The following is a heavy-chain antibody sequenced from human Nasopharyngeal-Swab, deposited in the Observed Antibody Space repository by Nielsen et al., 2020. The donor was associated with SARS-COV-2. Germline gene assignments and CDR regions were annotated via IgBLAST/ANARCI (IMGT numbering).Heavy chain of an antibody. J-gene: IGHJ4*02. V-gene: IGHV3-23*01. CDR3: AKCMSIAVAFDY. CDR2: ISGSGGST. Sequence: GVLKISCAASGFTFSSYAMSWVRQAPGKGLEWVSAISGSGGSTYYADSVKGRFTISRDNSKNTLYLQMNSLRAEDTAVYYCAKCMSIAVAFDYWGQGTLVTVSS. D-gene: IGHD6-19*01. CDR1: GFTFSSYA.